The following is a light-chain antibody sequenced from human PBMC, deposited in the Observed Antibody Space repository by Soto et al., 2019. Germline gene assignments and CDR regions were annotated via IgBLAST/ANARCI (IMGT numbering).Light chain of an antibody. CDR2: EGN. CDR1: SSDVGSYNL. Sequence: QSALTQPASVSGSPGQSITISCTGTSSDVGSYNLVSWYQQHPGKAPKLMIYEGNKRPSGVSNRFSGSKSGNTASLTISGLQAEDEADYYCCSYAGSSILVFGGGTKLTVL. CDR3: CSYAGSSILV. V-gene: IGLV2-23*01. J-gene: IGLJ2*01.